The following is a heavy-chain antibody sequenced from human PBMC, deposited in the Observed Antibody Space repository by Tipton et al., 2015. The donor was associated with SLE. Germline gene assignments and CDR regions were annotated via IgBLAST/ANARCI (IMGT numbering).Heavy chain of an antibody. D-gene: IGHD6-13*01. Sequence: TLSLTCTVSGGSIASGLYFYNWIRQPAGKGLEWIGRLDTSGTIDYNPSLKSRVTISRDTSKNQFSLDLNSVTAADTAKYFCARHSGVAAAPTNYYGMDVWGQGTTVTVSS. CDR2: LDTSGTI. V-gene: IGHV4-61*02. J-gene: IGHJ6*02. CDR1: GGSIASGLYF. CDR3: ARHSGVAAAPTNYYGMDV.